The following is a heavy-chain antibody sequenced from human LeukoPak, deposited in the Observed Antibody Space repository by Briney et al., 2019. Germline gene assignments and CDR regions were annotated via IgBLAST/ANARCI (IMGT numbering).Heavy chain of an antibody. D-gene: IGHD5-18*01. CDR2: IYYSGST. CDR3: ARLRGYSYGSFDY. V-gene: IGHV4-59*01. CDR1: GGSISSYY. Sequence: AETLSLTCTVSGGSISSYYWSWIRQPPGKGLEWLGYIYYSGSTNYHPSLKSRVTISVDTSKTQFSLKLSSVTAADTAVYYCARLRGYSYGSFDYWGQGTLVTVSS. J-gene: IGHJ4*02.